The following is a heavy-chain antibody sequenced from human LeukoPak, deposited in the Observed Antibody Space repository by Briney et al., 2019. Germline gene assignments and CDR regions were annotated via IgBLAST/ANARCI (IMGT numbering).Heavy chain of an antibody. CDR3: ARRGYTYGYDY. Sequence: GGSLRLSCAASGFTFSTYNMNWVRQAPGKGLEWVSPITRSSGNMYYADSVKGRFTISRDNAKNSLYLQMNSLRAEDTAVYYCARRGYTYGYDYWGQGTLVTVSS. D-gene: IGHD5-18*01. CDR1: GFTFSTYN. V-gene: IGHV3-21*01. CDR2: ITRSSGNM. J-gene: IGHJ4*02.